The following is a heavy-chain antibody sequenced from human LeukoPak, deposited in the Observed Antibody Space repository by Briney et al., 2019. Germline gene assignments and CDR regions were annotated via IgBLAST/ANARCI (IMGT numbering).Heavy chain of an antibody. J-gene: IGHJ6*03. CDR1: GFTFSSYA. V-gene: IGHV3-30*04. D-gene: IGHD1-26*01. CDR2: ISYDGSNK. CDR3: ARDGINMDV. Sequence: PGRSLRLSCAASGFTFSSYAMHWVRQAPGKGLEWVAVISYDGSNKYYADSVKGRFTISRDNSKNTLYLQMNSLRAEDTAVYYCARDGINMDVWGKGTTVTVSS.